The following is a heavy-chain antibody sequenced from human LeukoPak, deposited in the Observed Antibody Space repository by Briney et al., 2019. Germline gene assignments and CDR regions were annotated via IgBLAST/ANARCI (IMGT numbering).Heavy chain of an antibody. CDR2: IKQDGSEK. D-gene: IGHD5-18*01. V-gene: IGHV3-7*01. J-gene: IGHJ6*03. CDR1: GFTFSSYW. Sequence: PGGSLRLSCAASGFTFSSYWMSWVRQAPGKGLEWVANIKQDGSEKYYVDSVKGRFTISRDNAKNSLYLQMNSLRAEDTAVYYCARELTDTAAYYMDVWGKGTTVTVSS. CDR3: ARELTDTAAYYMDV.